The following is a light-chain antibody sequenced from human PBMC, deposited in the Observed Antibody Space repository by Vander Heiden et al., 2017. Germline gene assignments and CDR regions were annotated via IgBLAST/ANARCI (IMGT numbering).Light chain of an antibody. CDR3: QQYNNWPRT. Sequence: EIVMTQSPATLSVSPGERVTLSCRASQSGSINLAWYQQKPGQAPRLLIYVASTRATGIPARFSGSGSGTEFTLTISSLQSDDSAVYYCQQYNNWPRTFGHGTKVEIK. CDR2: VAS. CDR1: QSGSIN. V-gene: IGKV3-15*01. J-gene: IGKJ1*01.